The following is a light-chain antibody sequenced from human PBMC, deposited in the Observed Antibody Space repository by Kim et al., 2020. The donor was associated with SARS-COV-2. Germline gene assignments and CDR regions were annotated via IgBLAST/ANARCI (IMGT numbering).Light chain of an antibody. Sequence: SASVGDRVTITCRASQSISSWLAWYQQKPGIAPKLLIYDASSLESGVPSRFSGSGSGTEFTLTISSLQPDDFATYDCQQYNSYSYTFGQGTKLEI. CDR3: QQYNSYSYT. CDR2: DAS. J-gene: IGKJ2*01. V-gene: IGKV1-5*01. CDR1: QSISSW.